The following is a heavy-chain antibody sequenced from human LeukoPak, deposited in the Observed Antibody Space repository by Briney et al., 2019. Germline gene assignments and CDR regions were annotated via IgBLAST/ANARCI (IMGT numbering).Heavy chain of an antibody. D-gene: IGHD6-13*01. CDR2: IYYSGST. V-gene: IGHV4-30-4*08. Sequence: SQTLSLTCTVSGGSISSGDYYWSWIRQPPGKGLEGIGYIYYSGSTYYNPSLKSRVTILVDTSKNQFSLKLSSVTAADTAVYYCARDMYSSSWQYNWFDPWGQGTLVTVSS. CDR1: GGSISSGDYY. J-gene: IGHJ5*02. CDR3: ARDMYSSSWQYNWFDP.